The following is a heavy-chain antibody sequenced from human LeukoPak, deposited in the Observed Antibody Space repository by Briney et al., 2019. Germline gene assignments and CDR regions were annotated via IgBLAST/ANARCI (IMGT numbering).Heavy chain of an antibody. CDR2: ISYDGSNK. D-gene: IGHD3-10*01. Sequence: GSLRLSCAASGFTFSSYAMHWVRQAPGKGLEWVAVISYDGSNKYYADSVKGRFTISRDNSKNTLYLQMNSLRAEDTAVYYCARDWYYYGSGSPPRDWFDPWGQGTLVTVSS. J-gene: IGHJ5*02. V-gene: IGHV3-30-3*01. CDR1: GFTFSSYA. CDR3: ARDWYYYGSGSPPRDWFDP.